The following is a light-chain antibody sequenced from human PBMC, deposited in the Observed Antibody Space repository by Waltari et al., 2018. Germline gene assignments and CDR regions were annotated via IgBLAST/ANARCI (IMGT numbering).Light chain of an antibody. CDR3: QQYVSLPGT. V-gene: IGKV3-20*01. CDR1: QSVSRA. CDR2: GAS. Sequence: SGRARQSVSRALAWYQQNPGQAPSLLIDGASNRATGIPARFSGSGSGTDCSLIISRLQPEDFAVYYCQQYVSLPGTFGQGTKVEIK. J-gene: IGKJ1*01.